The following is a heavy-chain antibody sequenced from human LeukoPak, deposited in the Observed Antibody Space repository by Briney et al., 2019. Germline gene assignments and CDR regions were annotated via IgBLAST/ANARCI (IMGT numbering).Heavy chain of an antibody. CDR2: FDPEDGET. CDR1: GYTFTGYY. D-gene: IGHD2-2*01. Sequence: ASVKVSCKASGYTFTGYYMHWVRQAPGQGLEWMGGFDPEDGETIYAQKFQGRVTMTEDTSTDTAYMELSSLRSEDTAVYYCATEGYCSSTSCYNFDYWGQGTLVTVSS. J-gene: IGHJ4*02. V-gene: IGHV1-24*01. CDR3: ATEGYCSSTSCYNFDY.